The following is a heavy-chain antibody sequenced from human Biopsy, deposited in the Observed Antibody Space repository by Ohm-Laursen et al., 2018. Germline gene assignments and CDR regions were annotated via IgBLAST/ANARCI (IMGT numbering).Heavy chain of an antibody. Sequence: SLRLSCAASGFTFSKTWMHWVRQAPGKGLMWVARIHSDGTTPTYADSVKGRFSTSRDNAKNTVYLQMNSLGIDDTAVYYCASSNPSRVAGGVALLDHWGQGALVTVSP. CDR2: IHSDGTTP. CDR1: GFTFSKTW. V-gene: IGHV3-74*01. CDR3: ASSNPSRVAGGVALLDH. J-gene: IGHJ4*02. D-gene: IGHD3-16*01.